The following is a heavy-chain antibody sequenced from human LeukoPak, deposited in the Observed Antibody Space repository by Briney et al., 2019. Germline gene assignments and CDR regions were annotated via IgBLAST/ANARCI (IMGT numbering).Heavy chain of an antibody. CDR2: IYVTEST. CDR1: GGSITSYY. J-gene: IGHJ5*02. V-gene: IGHV4-4*07. D-gene: IGHD3-10*01. CDR3: ARDSGTTGEVKFDP. Sequence: SETLFLTCTVSGGSITSYYWSWIRQPAGKGLEWIGRIYVTESTTYNPSLKSRVTISIDTSKNQFSLKLTSVTAADTAVYYCARDSGTTGEVKFDPWGQGTLVTVSS.